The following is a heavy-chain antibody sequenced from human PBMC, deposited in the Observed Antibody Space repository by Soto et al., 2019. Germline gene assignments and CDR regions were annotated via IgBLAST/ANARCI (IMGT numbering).Heavy chain of an antibody. CDR3: AKDKSPLALGYCSGGSCYSPLTFDY. D-gene: IGHD2-15*01. J-gene: IGHJ4*02. CDR1: GFTFSSYA. Sequence: VGSLRLSCAASGFTFSSYAMSWVRQAPGKGLEWVSAISGSGGSTYYADSVKGRFTISRDNSKNTLYLQMNSLRAEDTAVYYCAKDKSPLALGYCSGGSCYSPLTFDYWGQGTLVTVSS. V-gene: IGHV3-23*01. CDR2: ISGSGGST.